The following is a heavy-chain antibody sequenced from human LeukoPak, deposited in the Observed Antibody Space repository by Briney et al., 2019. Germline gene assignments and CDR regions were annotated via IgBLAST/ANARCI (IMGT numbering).Heavy chain of an antibody. Sequence: SETLSLTCTVSGGSISSHCWSWIRQPPGKGLEWIGYIYYSGSTNYNPSLKSRVTISVDTSKNQFSLKLSSVTAADTAVYYCARYNFNWFDPWGQGTLVTVSS. CDR1: GGSISSHC. CDR2: IYYSGST. D-gene: IGHD1-20*01. CDR3: ARYNFNWFDP. V-gene: IGHV4-59*11. J-gene: IGHJ5*02.